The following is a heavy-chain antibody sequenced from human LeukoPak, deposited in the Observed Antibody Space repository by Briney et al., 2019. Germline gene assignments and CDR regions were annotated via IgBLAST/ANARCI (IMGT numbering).Heavy chain of an antibody. CDR3: AKDKPEYGEGYYYMDV. D-gene: IGHD2/OR15-2a*01. CDR1: RFTFSSYA. CDR2: TSGSGGGT. Sequence: GGSLRLSCAASRFTFSSYAMGWVRQAPGKGLEWVSATSGSGGGTYYADSVKGRFTISRDNSKNTLYLQMNSLRAEDTAVYYCAKDKPEYGEGYYYMDVWGKGTTVTVSS. J-gene: IGHJ6*03. V-gene: IGHV3-23*01.